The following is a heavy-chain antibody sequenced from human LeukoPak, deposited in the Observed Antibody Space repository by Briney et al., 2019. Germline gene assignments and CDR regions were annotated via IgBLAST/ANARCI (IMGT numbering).Heavy chain of an antibody. CDR3: GRDFGLVGSKRSFDL. J-gene: IGHJ3*01. CDR1: GFTFTDYY. Sequence: GGSPRLSCAASGFTFTDYYMGLIRQAPGKGLEWLSYISGSGTTIFYADSVKGRFTISRDNAKNSVDLLMNSLRAEDPAVYYCGRDFGLVGSKRSFDLWGQGTMVTVSS. D-gene: IGHD1-1*01. V-gene: IGHV3-11*01. CDR2: ISGSGTTI.